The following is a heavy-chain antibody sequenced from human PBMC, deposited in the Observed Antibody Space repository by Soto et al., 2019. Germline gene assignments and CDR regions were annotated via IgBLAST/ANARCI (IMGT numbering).Heavy chain of an antibody. CDR3: ARSRQGMSIFFDY. Sequence: PSETLSLTCTVSGGSISSSSYYWGWIRQPPGKGLEWIGSIYYSGSTYYNPSLKSRVTISVDTSKNQFSLKLSSVTAADTAVYYCARSRQGMSIFFDYWGQGTLVTVSS. D-gene: IGHD3-10*01. J-gene: IGHJ4*02. CDR2: IYYSGST. V-gene: IGHV4-39*01. CDR1: GGSISSSSYY.